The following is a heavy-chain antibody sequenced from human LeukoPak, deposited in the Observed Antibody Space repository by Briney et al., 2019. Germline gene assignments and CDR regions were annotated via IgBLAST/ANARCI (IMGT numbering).Heavy chain of an antibody. D-gene: IGHD5-12*01. J-gene: IGHJ4*02. CDR2: ISGSGGST. Sequence: GGSLRLSCAASGFTFSSYAMSWVRQAPGKGLEWVSAISGSGGSTYYADSVKGRFTISRDNSKNTLYLQMNSLRAEDTAVYYCAKARRGYSDYDPTTVTDYWGQGTLVTVSS. V-gene: IGHV3-23*01. CDR1: GFTFSSYA. CDR3: AKARRGYSDYDPTTVTDY.